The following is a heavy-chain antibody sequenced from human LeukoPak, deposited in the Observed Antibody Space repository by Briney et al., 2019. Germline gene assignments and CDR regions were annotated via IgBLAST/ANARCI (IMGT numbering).Heavy chain of an antibody. Sequence: PSETLSLTCAVYGGSFSGYYWSWIRQPPGKGLEWIGEINHSGSTNYNPSLKSRVTISVDTSKNQFSLKLSSVTAADTAVYYCARAGYYYGSGSTHVDYWGQGTLVTVSS. D-gene: IGHD3-10*01. CDR2: INHSGST. CDR3: ARAGYYYGSGSTHVDY. J-gene: IGHJ4*02. V-gene: IGHV4-34*01. CDR1: GGSFSGYY.